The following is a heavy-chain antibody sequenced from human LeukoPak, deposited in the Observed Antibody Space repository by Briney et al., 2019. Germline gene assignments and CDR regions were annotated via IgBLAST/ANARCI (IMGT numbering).Heavy chain of an antibody. D-gene: IGHD3-22*01. Sequence: TGGSLRLSCATSGFTFSINAMSWVRQAPGRGREWVSVISDSGDSTYYADSVKGRFTISRDNSKNTVYLQMNSLRAEDTAVYYCAKVGIVVGGDYYDYWGQGTLVTVSS. J-gene: IGHJ4*02. CDR2: ISDSGDST. V-gene: IGHV3-23*01. CDR3: AKVGIVVGGDYYDY. CDR1: GFTFSINA.